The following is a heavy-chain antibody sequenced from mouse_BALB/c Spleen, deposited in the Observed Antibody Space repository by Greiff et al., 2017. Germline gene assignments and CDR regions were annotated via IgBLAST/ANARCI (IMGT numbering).Heavy chain of an antibody. CDR2: IYPGDGDT. D-gene: IGHD2-4*01. CDR1: GYAFSSYW. V-gene: IGHV1-80*01. Sequence: QVQLQQSGAELVRPGSSVKISCKASGYAFSSYWMNWVKQRPGQGLEWIGQIYPGDGDTNYNGKFKGKATLTADKSSSTAYMQLSSLTSEDSAVYFCARSDDYDDYYAMDYWGQGTSVTVSS. CDR3: ARSDDYDDYYAMDY. J-gene: IGHJ4*01.